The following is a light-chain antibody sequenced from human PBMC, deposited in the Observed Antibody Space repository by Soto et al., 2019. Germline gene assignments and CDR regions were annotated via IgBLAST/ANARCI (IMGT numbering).Light chain of an antibody. CDR1: SSNIGSNT. CDR3: AAWDDSLNGWV. V-gene: IGLV1-44*01. J-gene: IGLJ3*02. Sequence: QSVLTQPPSASGTPGQRVTISCSGSSSNIGSNTVNWYQQLPGTAPKLLIYGNTQRPSGVPDRFSGSKSGTSASLAISGLQSEDEADYSCAAWDDSLNGWVFGGGTKLTVL. CDR2: GNT.